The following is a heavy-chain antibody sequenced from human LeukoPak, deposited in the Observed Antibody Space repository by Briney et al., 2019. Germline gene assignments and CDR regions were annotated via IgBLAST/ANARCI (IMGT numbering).Heavy chain of an antibody. CDR2: ITSSGTNI. Sequence: GGSLRLSCAASGFTFSDYYMSWIRQAPGKGLEWVSYITSSGTNIYYADSVRGRFTISRDNAKNSLYLQMNSLTAEYTAVFYCVRESFSRGDFNWGQGTLVSVSS. V-gene: IGHV3-11*04. D-gene: IGHD7-27*01. CDR1: GFTFSDYY. CDR3: VRESFSRGDFN. J-gene: IGHJ4*02.